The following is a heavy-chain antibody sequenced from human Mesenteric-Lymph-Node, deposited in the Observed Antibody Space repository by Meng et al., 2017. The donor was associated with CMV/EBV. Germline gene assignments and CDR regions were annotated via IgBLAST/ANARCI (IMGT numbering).Heavy chain of an antibody. J-gene: IGHJ1*01. CDR3: ASGGCSSTSCYEYFQH. CDR1: VGRGSYY. Sequence: VGRGSYYRSWIRQRPGKGLEWIGYIYYSGSTNYNPSLKSRVTISVDTSKNQFSLKLSSVTAADTAVYYCASGGCSSTSCYEYFQHWGQGTLVTVSS. CDR2: IYYSGST. D-gene: IGHD2-2*01. V-gene: IGHV4-61*01.